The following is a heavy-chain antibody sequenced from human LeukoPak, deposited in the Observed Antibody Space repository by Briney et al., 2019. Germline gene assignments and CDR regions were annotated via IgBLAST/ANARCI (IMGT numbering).Heavy chain of an antibody. J-gene: IGHJ4*02. CDR2: INPNSGGT. D-gene: IGHD3-10*01. V-gene: IGHV1-2*02. Sequence: ASVTVSCKASGYTFTGYYMHWVRQAPGQGLEWMGWINPNSGGTNYAQKSQGRVTMTRDTSISTAYMELSRLRSDDTAVYYCARVGSMVRGVIRGYYFDYWGQGTLVTVSS. CDR1: GYTFTGYY. CDR3: ARVGSMVRGVIRGYYFDY.